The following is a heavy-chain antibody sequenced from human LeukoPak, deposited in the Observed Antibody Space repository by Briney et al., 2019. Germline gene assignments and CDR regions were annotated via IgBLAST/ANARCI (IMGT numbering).Heavy chain of an antibody. V-gene: IGHV3-7*01. CDR2: IKVDGSER. D-gene: IGHD1-7*01. CDR3: ARDWNYGFDY. CDR1: GFTFSKTW. Sequence: PGGSLRLSCAASGFTFSKTWMSWVRQAPGKGLEWVANIKVDGSERYYVDSVKGRFTISRDNAKNSLYLRMNSLRAEDTAIYYCARDWNYGFDYWGQGTLVTVSS. J-gene: IGHJ4*02.